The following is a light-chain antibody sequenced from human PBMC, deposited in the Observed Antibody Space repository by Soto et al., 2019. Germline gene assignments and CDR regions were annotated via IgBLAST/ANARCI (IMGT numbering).Light chain of an antibody. J-gene: IGKJ4*01. CDR3: QQYNNWPPLT. CDR1: QSVSTN. V-gene: IGKV3-15*01. Sequence: EIVMTQSPATLSVSPGERAALSCRASQSVSTNLAWYQQKPGQAPRLLIYGAYTRATGIPARFSGSGSGTEFTLTISSLQSEAFAVYYCQQYNNWPPLTFGGGTKVEIK. CDR2: GAY.